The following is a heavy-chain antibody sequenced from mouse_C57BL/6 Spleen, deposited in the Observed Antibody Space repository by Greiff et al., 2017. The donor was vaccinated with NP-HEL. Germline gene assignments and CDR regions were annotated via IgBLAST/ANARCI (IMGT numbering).Heavy chain of an antibody. J-gene: IGHJ3*01. D-gene: IGHD1-1*01. V-gene: IGHV1-82*01. CDR2: IYPGDGDT. CDR1: GYAFSSSW. CDR3: AVYYYGSSSAWFAY. Sequence: VQLQQSGPELVKPGASVKISCKASGYAFSSSWMNWVKQRPGKGLEWIGRIYPGDGDTNYNGKFKGKATLTADKSSSTAYMQLSSLTSEDSAVYFCAVYYYGSSSAWFAYWGQGTLVTVSA.